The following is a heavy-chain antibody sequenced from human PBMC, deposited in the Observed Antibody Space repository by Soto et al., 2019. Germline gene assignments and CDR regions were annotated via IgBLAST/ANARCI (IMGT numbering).Heavy chain of an antibody. Sequence: ASVKVSCKASGYTFTGYYMHWVRQAPGQGLEWMGWINPNSGGTNYAQKFQGWVTMTRDTSISTAYMELSRLRSDDTAVYYCARSGLRYFDWLLGDSNPTVYYYGMDVWAQGTTVTVSS. V-gene: IGHV1-2*04. J-gene: IGHJ6*02. D-gene: IGHD3-9*01. CDR3: ARSGLRYFDWLLGDSNPTVYYYGMDV. CDR1: GYTFTGYY. CDR2: INPNSGGT.